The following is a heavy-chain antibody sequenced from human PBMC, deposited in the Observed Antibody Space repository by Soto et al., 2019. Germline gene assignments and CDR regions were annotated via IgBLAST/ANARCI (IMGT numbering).Heavy chain of an antibody. V-gene: IGHV1-18*01. CDR3: ARDRYCSSTSCHTGRKLHDY. J-gene: IGHJ4*02. CDR2: ISAYNGNT. Sequence: ASVKVSCKASGYTFTSYGISWVRQAPGQGLEWMGWISAYNGNTNYAQKLQGRVTMTTDTSTSTAYMELRSLRSDDTAVYYCARDRYCSSTSCHTGRKLHDYWGQGTLVTVSS. CDR1: GYTFTSYG. D-gene: IGHD2-2*01.